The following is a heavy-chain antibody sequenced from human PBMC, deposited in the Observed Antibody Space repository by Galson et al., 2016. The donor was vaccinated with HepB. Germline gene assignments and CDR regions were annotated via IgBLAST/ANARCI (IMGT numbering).Heavy chain of an antibody. CDR2: IWNDGSHQ. J-gene: IGHJ3*01. V-gene: IGHV3-33*06. CDR3: AKEGRQYGDYDFDH. D-gene: IGHD4-17*01. Sequence: SLRLSCAASGFTFSNYAMHWVRQAPGKGLEWVAVIWNDGSHQYYGDSVKGRFTISRDNSKNTLYLQMNSLRAEDTAVYYCAKEGRQYGDYDFDHWGQGTMLTVSS. CDR1: GFTFSNYA.